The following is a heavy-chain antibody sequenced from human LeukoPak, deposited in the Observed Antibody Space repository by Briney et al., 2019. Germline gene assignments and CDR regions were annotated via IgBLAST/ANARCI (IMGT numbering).Heavy chain of an antibody. CDR3: ARDFFGNYGGGYYFDY. CDR2: IKQDGSEK. CDR1: GFTFSSYW. Sequence: GRSLRLSCAASGFTFSSYWMSWVRQAPGKGLEWVANIKQDGSEKYYVDSVKGRFTISRDNAKNSLYLQMNSLRAEDTAVYYCARDFFGNYGGGYYFDYWGQGTLVTVSS. V-gene: IGHV3-7*01. J-gene: IGHJ4*02. D-gene: IGHD4-23*01.